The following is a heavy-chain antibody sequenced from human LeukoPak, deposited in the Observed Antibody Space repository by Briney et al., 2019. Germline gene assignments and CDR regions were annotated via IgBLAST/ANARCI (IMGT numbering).Heavy chain of an antibody. J-gene: IGHJ4*02. CDR3: ARDLNYYGSGSYSPFDY. Sequence: PGRSLRLSCAASGFTFSSYGMHWVRQAPGKGLEWVAVISYDGSNKYYADSVKGRFTISRDNSKNTLYLQMNSLRAEDTAVYYCARDLNYYGSGSYSPFDYWGQGTLVTVSS. CDR1: GFTFSSYG. V-gene: IGHV3-30*03. CDR2: ISYDGSNK. D-gene: IGHD3-10*01.